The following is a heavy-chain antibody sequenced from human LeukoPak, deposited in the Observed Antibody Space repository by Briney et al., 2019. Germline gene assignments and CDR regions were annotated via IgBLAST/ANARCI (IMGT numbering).Heavy chain of an antibody. Sequence: GGSLTLSCAASGFTFSSYAMSWLRQAPGKGLEWVGSISGSGGSTYYADSVKGRFTISRDNSKNTLYLQMNSLRAEDTAVYYCAKEEKYDYYYYYGMDVWGQGTTVTVSS. D-gene: IGHD2-2*01. CDR1: GFTFSSYA. J-gene: IGHJ6*02. V-gene: IGHV3-23*01. CDR2: ISGSGGST. CDR3: AKEEKYDYYYYYGMDV.